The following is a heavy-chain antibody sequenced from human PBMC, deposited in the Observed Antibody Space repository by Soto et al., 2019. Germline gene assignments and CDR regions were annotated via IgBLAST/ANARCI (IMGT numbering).Heavy chain of an antibody. Sequence: QVQLQESGPGLVKPSQTLSLTCTVSGGSISSGGYYWTWIRQHPGKGLEWIGYNYYSGITYYNPSLKSRVTISLDTSKNRFSRKLSSVTAADTAVYYCARGSSIAGLYYGMDVWGQGTTVTVSS. D-gene: IGHD6-6*01. J-gene: IGHJ6*02. CDR2: NYYSGIT. CDR1: GGSISSGGYY. CDR3: ARGSSIAGLYYGMDV. V-gene: IGHV4-31*03.